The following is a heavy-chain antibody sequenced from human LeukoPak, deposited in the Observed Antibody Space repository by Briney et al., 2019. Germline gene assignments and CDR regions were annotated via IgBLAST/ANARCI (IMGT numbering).Heavy chain of an antibody. Sequence: GGSLRLSCAASGFTFSSYAMSWVRQAPGKGLEWVSYISSSGSTIYYADSVKGRFTISRDNAKNSLYLQMNSLRAEDTAVYYCASLGFWSGYSADWGQGTLVTVSS. J-gene: IGHJ4*02. CDR3: ASLGFWSGYSAD. CDR2: ISSSGSTI. CDR1: GFTFSSYA. V-gene: IGHV3-48*04. D-gene: IGHD3-3*01.